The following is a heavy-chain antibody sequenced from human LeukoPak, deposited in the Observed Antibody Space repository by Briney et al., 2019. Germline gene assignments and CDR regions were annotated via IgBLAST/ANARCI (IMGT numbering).Heavy chain of an antibody. V-gene: IGHV1-46*01. CDR3: ARESRNHDYGDPGYFDY. Sequence: ASVKVSCKASGYTFTSYYMHWVRQAPGQGLEWMGIINPSGGSTSYAQKFQGRVTMTRDTSTSTVYMELSSLRSEDTAVYYCARESRNHDYGDPGYFDYWGQGTLVTVSS. CDR1: GYTFTSYY. D-gene: IGHD4-17*01. J-gene: IGHJ4*02. CDR2: INPSGGST.